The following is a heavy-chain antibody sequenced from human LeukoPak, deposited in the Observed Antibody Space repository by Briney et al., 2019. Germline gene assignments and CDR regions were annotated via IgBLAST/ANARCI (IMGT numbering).Heavy chain of an antibody. CDR1: GGSISSSSYY. V-gene: IGHV4-39*07. J-gene: IGHJ4*02. CDR3: ARASPISGYYYDFDY. CDR2: IYYSGST. D-gene: IGHD3-22*01. Sequence: PSETLSLTCTVSGGSISSSSYYWGWIRQPPGKGLEWIGSIYYSGSTYYNPSLKSRVTISVDTSKNQFSLKLSSVTAADTAVYYCARASPISGYYYDFDYWGQGTLDTVSS.